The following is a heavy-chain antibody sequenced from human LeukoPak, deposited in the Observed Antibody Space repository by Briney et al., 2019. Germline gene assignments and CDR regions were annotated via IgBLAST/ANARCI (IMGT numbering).Heavy chain of an antibody. CDR2: ISSRSIHT. CDR3: AKASGSGTYYKSPFDY. J-gene: IGHJ4*02. D-gene: IGHD3-10*01. Sequence: GGSLRLSCAASGFTFSDYYMSWIRQAPGKGLEWVSYISSRSIHTNYADSVKGRFTNSRDNSKNTLYVQMNSLRTEDTAVYYCAKASGSGTYYKSPFDYWGQGTLVTVSS. V-gene: IGHV3-11*05. CDR1: GFTFSDYY.